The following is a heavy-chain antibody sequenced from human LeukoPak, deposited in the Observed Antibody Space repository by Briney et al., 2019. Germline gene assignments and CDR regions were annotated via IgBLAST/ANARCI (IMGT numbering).Heavy chain of an antibody. D-gene: IGHD6-13*01. CDR1: GGSISSSSYY. V-gene: IGHV4-39*07. J-gene: IGHJ1*01. CDR3: AREEEQQPNGSEYFQH. CDR2: IYYSGST. Sequence: PSETLSLTCTVSGGSISSSSYYWGWIRQPPGKGLEWIGSIYYSGSTNYNPSLKSRVTISVGKSKNQFSLKLSSVTAADTAVYYCAREEEQQPNGSEYFQHWGQGTLVTASS.